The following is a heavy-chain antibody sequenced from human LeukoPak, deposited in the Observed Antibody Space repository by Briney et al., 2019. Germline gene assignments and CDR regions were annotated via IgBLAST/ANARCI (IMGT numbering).Heavy chain of an antibody. Sequence: GRSLRLSCTASGFTFGDYAMSWFRQAPGKGLEWVGFIRSKAYGGTTEYAASVKGRFTISRDDSKSIAYLQMNSLKTEDTAVFYCTRSGMATIFDYWGQGTLVTVSS. CDR3: TRSGMATIFDY. J-gene: IGHJ4*02. D-gene: IGHD5-24*01. V-gene: IGHV3-49*03. CDR1: GFTFGDYA. CDR2: IRSKAYGGTT.